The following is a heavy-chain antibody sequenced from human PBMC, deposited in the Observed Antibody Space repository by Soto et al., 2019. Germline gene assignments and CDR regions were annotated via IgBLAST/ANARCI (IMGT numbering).Heavy chain of an antibody. CDR1: GFSFTSYC. Sequence: GSLKISCKGSGFSFTSYCIAWVRQMPGKGLEWMGIIYPGDSDIRTSPSFQGQVIVSADKSISTAYLQWSSLKASDTAMYYCARPVAASVLGAYDIWGQGTMVTVSS. D-gene: IGHD6-19*01. V-gene: IGHV5-51*01. J-gene: IGHJ3*02. CDR2: IYPGDSDI. CDR3: ARPVAASVLGAYDI.